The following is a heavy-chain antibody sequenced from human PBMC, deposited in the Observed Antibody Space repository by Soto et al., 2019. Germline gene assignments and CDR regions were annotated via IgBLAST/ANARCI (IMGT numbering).Heavy chain of an antibody. CDR3: ARGDNWNYNWFDP. Sequence: SGKVSCKASGGTFSRYAISWVRQAPGQGLEWMGGIIPIFGSTNYAQKFQGRVTITAEKSTSTAYMELSSLRSEDTAVYYCARGDNWNYNWFDPWGQGTLVTVSS. V-gene: IGHV1-69*06. J-gene: IGHJ5*02. CDR2: IIPIFGST. CDR1: GGTFSRYA. D-gene: IGHD1-7*01.